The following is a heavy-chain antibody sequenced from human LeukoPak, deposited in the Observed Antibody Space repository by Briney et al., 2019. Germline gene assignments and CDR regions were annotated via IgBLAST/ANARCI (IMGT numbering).Heavy chain of an antibody. CDR2: IIPIFGTA. CDR3: ARGSIKSGSYPPLFY. V-gene: IGHV1-69*05. D-gene: IGHD1-26*01. J-gene: IGHJ4*02. CDR1: GYLFHNYG. Sequence: ASVKVSCKASGYLFHNYGFSWVQQAPGQGLEWMGGIIPIFGTANYAQKFQGRVTITTDKSTSTDSIELSGLTAEDTPRYYCARGSIKSGSYPPLFYWGQGTLVTVSS.